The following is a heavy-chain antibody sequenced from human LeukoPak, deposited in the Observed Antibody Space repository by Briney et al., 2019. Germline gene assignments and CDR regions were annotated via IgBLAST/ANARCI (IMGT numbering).Heavy chain of an antibody. J-gene: IGHJ3*02. CDR2: IYPGDSDT. CDR1: GYSFITYW. CDR3: ARSRRGKGAVQATIIDAFDM. V-gene: IGHV5-51*01. D-gene: IGHD5-12*01. Sequence: GESLKISCKASGYSFITYWIGWVRQMPGKGLEWMGTIYPGDSDTRYSPSFQGQVTISADKSITTAYLQWSSLKASDTAMYYCARSRRGKGAVQATIIDAFDMWGRGTLVTVSS.